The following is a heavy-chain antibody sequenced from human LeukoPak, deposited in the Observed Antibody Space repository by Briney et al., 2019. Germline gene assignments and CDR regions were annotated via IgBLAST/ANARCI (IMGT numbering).Heavy chain of an antibody. J-gene: IGHJ4*02. D-gene: IGHD3-22*01. Sequence: SSETLSLTCTVSGDSINSLDLWSWVRQPPGKGLEWIGEMYLSGTTHSNPSVESRVTISIDKSKNQFFLNLSSVTAADTAVYYCAGLVGRYSSGLYYYYFDYWGQGTLVTVSS. V-gene: IGHV4-4*02. CDR3: AGLVGRYSSGLYYYYFDY. CDR1: GDSINSLDL. CDR2: MYLSGTT.